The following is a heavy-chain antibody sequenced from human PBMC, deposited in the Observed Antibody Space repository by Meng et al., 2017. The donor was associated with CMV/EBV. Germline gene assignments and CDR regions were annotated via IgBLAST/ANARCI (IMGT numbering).Heavy chain of an antibody. J-gene: IGHJ4*02. Sequence: SCKASGYTFISYYMHWVRQAPGQGLEWMGIINPSGGSTSYAQKFQGRVTMTRDTSTSTVYMELGSLRSEDTAVYYCARGGTAAPLDYWGQGTLVTVSS. D-gene: IGHD2-21*02. CDR1: GYTFISYY. CDR2: INPSGGST. CDR3: ARGGTAAPLDY. V-gene: IGHV1-46*01.